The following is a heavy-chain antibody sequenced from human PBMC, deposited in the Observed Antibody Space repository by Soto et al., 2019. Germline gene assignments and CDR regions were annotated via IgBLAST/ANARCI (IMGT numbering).Heavy chain of an antibody. Sequence: SGPTLVNPTQTLTLTCTFSGFSLSTSGMCVSWIRQPPGKALEWLALIDWDDDKYYSTSLKTRLTISKDTSKNQVVLTMTNMDPVDTATYYCARTFCRIAAGYYFDYWGQGTLVTVSS. V-gene: IGHV2-70*01. CDR1: GFSLSTSGMC. CDR2: IDWDDDK. D-gene: IGHD6-13*01. J-gene: IGHJ4*02. CDR3: ARTFCRIAAGYYFDY.